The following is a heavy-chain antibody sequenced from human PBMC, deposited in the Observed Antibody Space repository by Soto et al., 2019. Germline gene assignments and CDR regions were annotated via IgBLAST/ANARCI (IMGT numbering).Heavy chain of an antibody. Sequence: ASVKVSCKASGYTFTSYGISWVGQAPGQGLEWMGWISAYNGNTNYAQKLQGRVTMTTDTSTGTAYMELRSLRSDDTAVYYCASSALTIFDPAFDYWGQGTLVTVSS. J-gene: IGHJ4*02. CDR1: GYTFTSYG. CDR3: ASSALTIFDPAFDY. V-gene: IGHV1-18*01. CDR2: ISAYNGNT. D-gene: IGHD3-3*01.